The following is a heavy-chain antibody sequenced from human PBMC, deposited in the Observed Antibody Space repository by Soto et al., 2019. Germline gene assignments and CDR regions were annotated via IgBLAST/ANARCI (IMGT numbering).Heavy chain of an antibody. V-gene: IGHV3-9*01. Sequence: EVQLVESGGGLVQPGRSLRLSCAASGFTFDDYAMHWVRQVPGKGLEWVSGISWNSDTIDYADSVKGRFTISRDNAKNSLYLQMNSLRPEDTALYYCAKAGFPNRYGDYPFAFDIWGQGTMVTVSS. CDR3: AKAGFPNRYGDYPFAFDI. CDR2: ISWNSDTI. D-gene: IGHD4-17*01. CDR1: GFTFDDYA. J-gene: IGHJ3*02.